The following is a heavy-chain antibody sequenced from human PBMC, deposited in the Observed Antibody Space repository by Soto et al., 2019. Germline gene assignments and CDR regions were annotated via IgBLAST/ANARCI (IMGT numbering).Heavy chain of an antibody. CDR1: GFTFSSYS. CDR2: ISSSSSII. Sequence: EVQLVESGGGLVQPGGSLRLSCAASGFTFSSYSMNWVRQAPGKGLEWVSYISSSSSIIYYADSVKGRFTISRDNAKNSLYLQMNSLRDEDTAVYYCARDFVDCGGDCYLFDYWGQGTLVTVSS. CDR3: ARDFVDCGGDCYLFDY. V-gene: IGHV3-48*02. J-gene: IGHJ4*02. D-gene: IGHD2-21*02.